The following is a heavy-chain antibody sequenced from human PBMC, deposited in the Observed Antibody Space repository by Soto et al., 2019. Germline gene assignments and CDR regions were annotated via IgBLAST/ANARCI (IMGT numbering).Heavy chain of an antibody. CDR2: ISAYNGNT. CDR1: GYTVTSYG. CDR3: ARDYTYSSSSDFDY. V-gene: IGHV1-18*01. J-gene: IGHJ4*02. Sequence: XSVKVSFNASGYTVTSYGISLVRHAPGQGLEWMGWISAYNGNTNYAQKLQGRVTMTTDTSTSTAYMELRSLRPDDTAVYYCARDYTYSSSSDFDYWGQGTLVTVSS. D-gene: IGHD6-6*01.